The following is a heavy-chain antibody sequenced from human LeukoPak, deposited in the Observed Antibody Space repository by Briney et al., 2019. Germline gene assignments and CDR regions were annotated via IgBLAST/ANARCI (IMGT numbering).Heavy chain of an antibody. CDR2: IYYSGST. J-gene: IGHJ4*02. CDR1: GGSISSSSYY. D-gene: IGHD5-18*01. V-gene: IGHV4-39*07. Sequence: PSETLSLTCTVSGGSISSSSYYWGWIRQPPGKGLEWIGSIYYSGSTNYNPSLKSRVTISVDTSKNQFSLKLSSVTAADTAVYYCARGGTAMVTGDFDYWGQGTLVTVSS. CDR3: ARGGTAMVTGDFDY.